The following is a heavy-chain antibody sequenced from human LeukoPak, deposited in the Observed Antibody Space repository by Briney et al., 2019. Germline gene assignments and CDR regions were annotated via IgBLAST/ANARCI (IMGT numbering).Heavy chain of an antibody. CDR1: GGSISSSNW. Sequence: SETLSLTCAVSGGSISSSNWWSWVRQPPGKGLEWIGEIYHSGSTNYNPSLKSRVTILVDTSRNHFSVKLSSVTAADTAVYYCARSQNYYGSGDYWSQGPWSPSPQ. J-gene: IGHJ4*02. CDR3: ARSQNYYGSGDY. CDR2: IYHSGST. D-gene: IGHD3-10*01. V-gene: IGHV4-4*02.